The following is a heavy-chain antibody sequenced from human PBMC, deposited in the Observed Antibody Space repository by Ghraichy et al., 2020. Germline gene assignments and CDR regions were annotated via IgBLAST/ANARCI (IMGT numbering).Heavy chain of an antibody. Sequence: GGSLRLSFAASGFTFSTYGMHWVRQAPGKGLEWVAVIWNDGSIRYYADSVRDRFTISRDNSKNTLYLQMDSLRAEDTAVYYCARDDDSFRNDFDYWGQGTLVTVSS. CDR3: ARDDDSFRNDFDY. CDR1: GFTFSTYG. J-gene: IGHJ4*02. D-gene: IGHD3-22*01. V-gene: IGHV3-33*01. CDR2: IWNDGSIR.